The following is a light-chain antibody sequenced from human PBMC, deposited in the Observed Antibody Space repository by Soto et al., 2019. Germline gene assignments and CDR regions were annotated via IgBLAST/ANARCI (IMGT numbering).Light chain of an antibody. CDR2: DAS. J-gene: IGKJ1*01. V-gene: IGKV3-20*01. CDR1: QSVSSSY. CDR3: QHYNSYRWT. Sequence: EIVLTQSPGTLSFSPGERATLSCRASQSVSSSYLAWYQQKPGQAPRLLIYDASYRATGIPARFSGSGSGTDFTLTISSLQPDDFATYYCQHYNSYRWTFGQGTKVDI.